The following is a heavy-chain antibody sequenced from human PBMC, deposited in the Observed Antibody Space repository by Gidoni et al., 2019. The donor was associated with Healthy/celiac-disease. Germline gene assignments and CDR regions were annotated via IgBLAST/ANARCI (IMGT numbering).Heavy chain of an antibody. CDR1: GGTSSSYA. CDR3: ASQTRDRSGWLDY. V-gene: IGHV1-69*01. Sequence: QVQLVQSGAEVKKPGSAVKVSCKASGGTSSSYAISWVRQAPGQGLEWMGGIIPIFGTAHSAQKFQVRVTIPADESTSTAYMELSSLRSEDTAVYYCASQTRDRSGWLDYWGQGTLVTVSS. D-gene: IGHD6-19*01. CDR2: IIPIFGTA. J-gene: IGHJ4*02.